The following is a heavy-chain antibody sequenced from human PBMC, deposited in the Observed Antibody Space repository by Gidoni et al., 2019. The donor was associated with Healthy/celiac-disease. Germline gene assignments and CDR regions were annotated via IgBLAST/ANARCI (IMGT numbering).Heavy chain of an antibody. Sequence: QVQLQESGPGLVQPSQTLSLTSTVPGCSISSGDYYWSWIRQPPGKGLEWIGYIYYSGSTYYNPSLKSRVTISVDTSKNQFSLKLSSVTAADTAVYYCARGTYGDYVPFDYWGQGTLVTVSS. D-gene: IGHD4-17*01. CDR3: ARGTYGDYVPFDY. V-gene: IGHV4-30-4*01. CDR2: IYYSGST. J-gene: IGHJ4*02. CDR1: GCSISSGDYY.